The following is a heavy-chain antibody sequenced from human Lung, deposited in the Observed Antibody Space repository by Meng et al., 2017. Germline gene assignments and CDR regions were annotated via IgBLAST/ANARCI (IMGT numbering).Heavy chain of an antibody. V-gene: IGHV4-34*01. Sequence: QGHLRGGGAGVVTPSETLSLACVVSGGFFSDYYGSWLRQPPGKVLEWIGEINHSGSTNYNPSLESRATISVDTSQNNLSLKLSSVTAADSAVYYWARGPTTMAHDFDYWGQGTLVTVSS. CDR3: ARGPTTMAHDFDY. D-gene: IGHD4-11*01. CDR2: INHSGST. J-gene: IGHJ4*02. CDR1: GGFFSDYY.